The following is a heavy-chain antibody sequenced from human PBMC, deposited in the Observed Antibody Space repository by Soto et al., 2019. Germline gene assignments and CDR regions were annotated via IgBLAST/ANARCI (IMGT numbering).Heavy chain of an antibody. CDR1: GGSISSSSFH. D-gene: IGHD6-13*01. J-gene: IGHJ5*02. Sequence: SETLSLTCTVSGGSISSSSFHWGWIRQPPGKGLEWIGSIYYSGSTYYSPSLKSRVTISVDTSKNQFSLKLSSVTAADTAVYYCARREREAGTDWWFGPWGQGTLVTVSS. V-gene: IGHV4-39*01. CDR2: IYYSGST. CDR3: ARREREAGTDWWFGP.